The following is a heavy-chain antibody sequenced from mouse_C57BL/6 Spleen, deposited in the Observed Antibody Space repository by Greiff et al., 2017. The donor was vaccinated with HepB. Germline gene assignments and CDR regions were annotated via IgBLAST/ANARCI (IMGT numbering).Heavy chain of an antibody. CDR1: GYSFTGYY. D-gene: IGHD2-1*01. CDR2: INPSIGGT. V-gene: IGHV1-42*01. CDR3: AREKGGNYTWFAY. J-gene: IGHJ3*01. Sequence: VQLQQSGPELVKPGASVKISCKASGYSFTGYYMNWVKQSPEKSLEWIGEINPSIGGTTYNQKFKAKATLTVDKSSSTAYMQLKSLTSEDSAVYYCAREKGGNYTWFAYWGQGTRVTVSA.